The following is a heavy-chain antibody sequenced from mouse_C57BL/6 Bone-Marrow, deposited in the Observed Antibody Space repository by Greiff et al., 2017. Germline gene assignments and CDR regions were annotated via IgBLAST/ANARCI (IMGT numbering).Heavy chain of an antibody. CDR2: ISSGSSTI. CDR3: ARNLYYGSSYDAWFAY. J-gene: IGHJ3*01. V-gene: IGHV5-17*01. CDR1: GFTFSDYG. Sequence: EVKLMESGGGLVKPGGSLKLSCAASGFTFSDYGMHWVRQAPEKGLEWVAYISSGSSTIYYADTVKGRFTISRDNAKNTLFLQMTSLRSEDTAMYYCARNLYYGSSYDAWFAYWGQGTLVTVSA. D-gene: IGHD1-1*01.